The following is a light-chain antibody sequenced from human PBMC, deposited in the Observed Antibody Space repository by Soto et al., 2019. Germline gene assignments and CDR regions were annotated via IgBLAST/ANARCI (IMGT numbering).Light chain of an antibody. CDR2: KAS. Sequence: DIQMTQSPSTLSASVGDRVTITCRASQNIDTWLAWYQQKPGKPPTLLMYKASILESGVPSRCSGSGSETEFTLTISSLQPDDFATYYCQHYKTYSRTFGQGTKVDI. V-gene: IGKV1-5*03. J-gene: IGKJ1*01. CDR1: QNIDTW. CDR3: QHYKTYSRT.